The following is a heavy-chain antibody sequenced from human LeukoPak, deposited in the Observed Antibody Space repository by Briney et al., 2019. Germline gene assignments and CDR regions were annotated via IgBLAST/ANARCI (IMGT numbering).Heavy chain of an antibody. CDR2: ISYDGSNK. CDR3: ANLAAVAGRDDAFDI. Sequence: GGSLRLSCAASGFTFSSYVMHWVRQAPGKGLEWVAVISYDGSNKYYADSVKGRFTISRDNSKNTLYLQMNSLRAEDTAVYYCANLAAVAGRDDAFDIWGQGTMVTVSS. CDR1: GFTFSSYV. J-gene: IGHJ3*02. V-gene: IGHV3-30*18. D-gene: IGHD6-19*01.